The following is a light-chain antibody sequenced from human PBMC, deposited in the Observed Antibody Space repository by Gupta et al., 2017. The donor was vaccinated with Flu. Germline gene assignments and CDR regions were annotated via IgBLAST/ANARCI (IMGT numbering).Light chain of an antibody. CDR3: CSYIGTYTGV. CDR2: DVT. J-gene: IGLJ3*02. Sequence: QSALTQPRSVSGSPGQSVTISCTGTSSGIGGYNYVSWYQQHSGKAPKLMIYDVTKRPSGVPDRFSGSKSGNTASLTISGLQAEEEADYYCCSYIGTYTGVFGGGTKLTVL. CDR1: SSGIGGYNY. V-gene: IGLV2-11*01.